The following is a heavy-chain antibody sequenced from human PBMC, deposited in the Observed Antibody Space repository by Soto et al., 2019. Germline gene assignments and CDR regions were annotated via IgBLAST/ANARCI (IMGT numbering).Heavy chain of an antibody. V-gene: IGHV1-8*01. CDR1: GYTFTSYD. Sequence: ASVKVSCKASGYTFTSYDINWVRQATGQGLEWMGWMNPNSGNTGYAQKFQGRVTMTRNTSISTAYMELSSLRSEDTAVYYCASLGSWYWEDAFDIWGQGTMVTVSS. J-gene: IGHJ3*02. CDR3: ASLGSWYWEDAFDI. CDR2: MNPNSGNT. D-gene: IGHD6-13*01.